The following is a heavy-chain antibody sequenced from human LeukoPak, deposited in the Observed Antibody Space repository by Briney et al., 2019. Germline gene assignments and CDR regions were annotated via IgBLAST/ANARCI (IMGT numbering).Heavy chain of an antibody. CDR3: AREDIVVVPAATSFDY. CDR1: GYTFTGYY. V-gene: IGHV1-2*02. J-gene: IGHJ4*02. D-gene: IGHD2-2*01. CDR2: INPNSGDT. Sequence: GASVKVSCKASGYTFTGYYMHWVRQAPGQGLEWMGWINPNSGDTKYSQKFQGRVTMTRDTSISTAYMELSRLRSDDTAVYYCAREDIVVVPAATSFDYWGQGTLVTVSS.